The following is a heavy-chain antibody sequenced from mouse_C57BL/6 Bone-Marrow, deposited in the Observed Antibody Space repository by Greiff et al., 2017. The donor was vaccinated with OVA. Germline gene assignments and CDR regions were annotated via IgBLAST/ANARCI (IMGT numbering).Heavy chain of an antibody. CDR2: ISDGGSYT. Sequence: EVHLVESGGGLVKPGGSLKLSCAASGFTFSSYAMSWVRQTPEKRLEWVATISDGGSYTYYPDNVKGRFTITRDNAKNNLYLQMSHLTSEDTAMYYCARGRGGITVVEGVYYFDYWGRGTTLTVSS. V-gene: IGHV5-4*01. D-gene: IGHD1-1*01. J-gene: IGHJ2*01. CDR3: ARGRGGITVVEGVYYFDY. CDR1: GFTFSSYA.